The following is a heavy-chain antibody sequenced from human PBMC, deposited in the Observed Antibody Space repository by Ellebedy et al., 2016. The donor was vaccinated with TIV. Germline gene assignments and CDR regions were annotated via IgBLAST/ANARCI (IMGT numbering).Heavy chain of an antibody. Sequence: GGSLRLSXAASGFTFSRYGMHWVRQAPGKGLEWVAAVWYDGSNKYYAESVKGRFTISRDNSKNTLYLQMNSLRAEDTAVYYCARDGYNYSPFDFWGQGTLVTVSS. V-gene: IGHV3-33*01. D-gene: IGHD5-24*01. CDR3: ARDGYNYSPFDF. J-gene: IGHJ4*02. CDR1: GFTFSRYG. CDR2: VWYDGSNK.